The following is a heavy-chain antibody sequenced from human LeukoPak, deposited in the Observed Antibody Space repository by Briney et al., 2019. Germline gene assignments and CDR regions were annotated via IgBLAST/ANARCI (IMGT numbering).Heavy chain of an antibody. Sequence: SETLSLTCAVYGWSFSGYYWSWIRQPPGKGLEWIGEINHSGSTNYNPSLKSRVTISVDTSKNQFSLKLSSVTAADTAVYYCARGSANYYDSSGYYPFDYWGQGTLVTVSS. D-gene: IGHD3-22*01. J-gene: IGHJ4*02. CDR3: ARGSANYYDSSGYYPFDY. CDR2: INHSGST. CDR1: GWSFSGYY. V-gene: IGHV4-34*01.